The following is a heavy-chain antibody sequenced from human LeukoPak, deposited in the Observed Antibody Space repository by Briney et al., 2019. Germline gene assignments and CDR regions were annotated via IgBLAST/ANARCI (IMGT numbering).Heavy chain of an antibody. V-gene: IGHV4-34*01. Sequence: SETLSLACAVYGGSFSGYYWSWIRQPPGKGLEWIGEINHSGSTNYNPSLKSRVTISVDTSKNQFSLKLSSVTAADTAVYYCAIHSTSGYYPDYWGQGTLVTVSS. CDR1: GGSFSGYY. CDR2: INHSGST. J-gene: IGHJ4*02. D-gene: IGHD3-22*01. CDR3: AIHSTSGYYPDY.